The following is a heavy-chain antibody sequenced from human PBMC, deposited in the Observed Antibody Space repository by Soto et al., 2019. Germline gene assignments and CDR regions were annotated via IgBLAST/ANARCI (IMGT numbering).Heavy chain of an antibody. D-gene: IGHD6-13*01. V-gene: IGHV4-59*08. CDR2: IFYSGSS. Sequence: QVQLQESGPGLVKPSETLSLTCTVSGGSISTYYWNWIRQPPGKGLEWIGYIFYSGSSNYNSSLKSRVTFSVDTSKNQFSLKLSPVTAADTAVYYCARSIGFTSSWDSWGQGALVTVSS. J-gene: IGHJ4*02. CDR3: ARSIGFTSSWDS. CDR1: GGSISTYY.